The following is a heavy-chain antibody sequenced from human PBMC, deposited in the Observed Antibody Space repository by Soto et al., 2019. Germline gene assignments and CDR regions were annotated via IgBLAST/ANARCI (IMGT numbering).Heavy chain of an antibody. CDR1: GGSISSSSYY. Sequence: QLQLQESGPGLVKPSETLSLTCTVSGGSISSSSYYWGWIRQPPGKGLEWIGSIYYSGSTYYNPSLKRRVPISVDTSKNQFSLKLSSVTAADTAVYYCASGVVLMVYAINYWGQGTLVTVSS. J-gene: IGHJ4*02. V-gene: IGHV4-39*01. CDR2: IYYSGST. D-gene: IGHD2-8*01. CDR3: ASGVVLMVYAINY.